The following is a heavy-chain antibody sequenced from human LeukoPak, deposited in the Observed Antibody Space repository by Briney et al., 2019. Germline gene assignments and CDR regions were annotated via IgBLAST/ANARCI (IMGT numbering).Heavy chain of an antibody. V-gene: IGHV1-69*04. CDR3: ARARRDCSGGSCYFPHYYYYGMDV. J-gene: IGHJ6*02. CDR2: IIPILGIA. CDR1: GGTFSSYA. Sequence: SVKVSCKASGGTFSSYAISWVRQAPGQGLEWMGRIIPILGIANYAQKFQGRVTITADKSTGTAYMELSSLRSEDTAVYYCARARRDCSGGSCYFPHYYYYGMDVWGQGTTVTVSS. D-gene: IGHD2-15*01.